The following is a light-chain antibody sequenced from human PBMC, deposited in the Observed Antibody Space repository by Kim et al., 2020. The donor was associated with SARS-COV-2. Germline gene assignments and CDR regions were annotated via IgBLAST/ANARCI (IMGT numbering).Light chain of an antibody. J-gene: IGLJ2*01. Sequence: VSPGQTASITCSGDRLGNKYVCWYQQKPGQSPVVVIYQDTQRPSGIPERFSGSNSGNTATLTISGTQAMDEADYYCQAWDSTTTVFGGGTQLTIL. CDR1: RLGNKY. CDR2: QDT. V-gene: IGLV3-1*01. CDR3: QAWDSTTTV.